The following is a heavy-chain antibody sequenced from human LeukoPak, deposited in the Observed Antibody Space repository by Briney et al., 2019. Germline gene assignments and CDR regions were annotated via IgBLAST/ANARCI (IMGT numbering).Heavy chain of an antibody. Sequence: GGSLRLSCAASGFTFSSYSMNWVRQAPGKGLEWVSSISSSSYIYYADSVKGRFTISRDNAKNSLYLQMNSLRAEDTAVYYCARDMACGSTSCYTNDFDYWGQGTLVTVSS. D-gene: IGHD2-2*02. V-gene: IGHV3-21*01. CDR3: ARDMACGSTSCYTNDFDY. CDR2: ISSSSYI. J-gene: IGHJ4*02. CDR1: GFTFSSYS.